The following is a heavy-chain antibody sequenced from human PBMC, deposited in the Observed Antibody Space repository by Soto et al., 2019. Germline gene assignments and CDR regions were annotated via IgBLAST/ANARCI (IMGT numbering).Heavy chain of an antibody. D-gene: IGHD1-7*01. Sequence: EVQLVDSGGGLVQPGGALRLSCAASEFTFRRYWMHWVRQSPGKGLVWVSRTSGDGSSTNYADSVKGRFTISRDNAKNTVYLQIDSLRAEDTAVYYCARSLPGTYGAFDLWGQGTMVTVSS. J-gene: IGHJ3*01. CDR1: EFTFRRYW. V-gene: IGHV3-74*01. CDR3: ARSLPGTYGAFDL. CDR2: TSGDGSST.